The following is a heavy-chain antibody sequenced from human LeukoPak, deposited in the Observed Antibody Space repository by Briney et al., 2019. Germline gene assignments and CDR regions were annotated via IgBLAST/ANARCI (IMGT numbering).Heavy chain of an antibody. D-gene: IGHD3-10*01. CDR1: GGSFSGYY. CDR3: ARSPGYGSGSYYMSRRDAFDI. J-gene: IGHJ3*02. Sequence: SETLSLTCAVYGGSFSGYYWSWIRQPPGKGLEWIGYIYYSGSTNYNPSLKSRVTISVDTSKNQFSLKLSSVTAADTAVYYCARSPGYGSGSYYMSRRDAFDIWGQGTMVTVSS. V-gene: IGHV4-59*01. CDR2: IYYSGST.